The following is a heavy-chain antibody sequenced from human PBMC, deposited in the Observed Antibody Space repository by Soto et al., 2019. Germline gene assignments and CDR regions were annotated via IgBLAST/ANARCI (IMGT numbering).Heavy chain of an antibody. D-gene: IGHD3-3*01. CDR3: AREPHHKRLAHDFYFDY. Sequence: EVQLVESGGGLVQPGGSLRLSCAASGFTFSSYSMNWVRQAPGKGLEWVSYISSSSSTIYYADSVKGRFTISRDNAKNSLYLQMNSLRAEDTAVYYCAREPHHKRLAHDFYFDYWGQGTLVTVSS. CDR2: ISSSSSTI. J-gene: IGHJ4*02. CDR1: GFTFSSYS. V-gene: IGHV3-48*01.